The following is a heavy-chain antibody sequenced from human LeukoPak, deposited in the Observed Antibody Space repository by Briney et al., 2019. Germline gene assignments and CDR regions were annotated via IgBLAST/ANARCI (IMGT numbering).Heavy chain of an antibody. J-gene: IGHJ4*02. CDR1: GGSISDYY. CDR2: LFYGGTT. D-gene: IGHD3-16*01. V-gene: IGHV4-59*01. Sequence: SETLSLTCTVSGGSISDYYWSWIRQPPGKGLEWIGFLFYGGTTNYNPSLKSRVSISADTSKNQFSLNLSSVTAADTAVYYCARVLGGLPVIWGQGSLVTVSS. CDR3: ARVLGGLPVI.